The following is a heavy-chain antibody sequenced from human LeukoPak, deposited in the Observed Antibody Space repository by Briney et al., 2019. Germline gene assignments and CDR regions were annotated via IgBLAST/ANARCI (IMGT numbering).Heavy chain of an antibody. V-gene: IGHV5-51*01. J-gene: IGHJ4*02. D-gene: IGHD7-27*01. CDR1: GYSFTSYW. Sequence: GESLKISCKASGYSFTSYWIGWVRQMPGKGLEWMGIIDPSDSASGYAPSFQGHVTISDDKSLTTAYLQWNSLKASDTAMYYCARQTAMGRSGDYWGQGTLVAVSS. CDR2: IDPSDSAS. CDR3: ARQTAMGRSGDY.